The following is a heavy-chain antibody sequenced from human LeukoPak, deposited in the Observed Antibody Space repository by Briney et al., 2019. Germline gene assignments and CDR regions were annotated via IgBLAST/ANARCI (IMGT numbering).Heavy chain of an antibody. D-gene: IGHD1-20*01. V-gene: IGHV3-7*01. CDR3: ARYGITATLDY. Sequence: PGGSLRLSCAASGFTFSNYWMSWVRQAPGKGLEWVANIKADGSESYYADSVKGRFTISRDNAKNSLYLQMNSLRAEDTAVYYCARYGITATLDYWGQGTLVTVSS. CDR2: IKADGSES. J-gene: IGHJ4*02. CDR1: GFTFSNYW.